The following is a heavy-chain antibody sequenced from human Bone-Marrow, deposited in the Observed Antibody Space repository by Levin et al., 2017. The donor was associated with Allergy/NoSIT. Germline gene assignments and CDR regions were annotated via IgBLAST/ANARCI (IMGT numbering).Heavy chain of an antibody. CDR1: GFTFSSYS. D-gene: IGHD6-19*01. V-gene: IGHV3-21*01. CDR3: ASRVGFGYSSGWYYFDY. Sequence: GESLKISCAASGFTFSSYSMNWVRQAPGKGLEWVSSISSSSSYIYYADSVKGRFTISRDNAKNSLYLQMNSLRAEDTAVYYCASRVGFGYSSGWYYFDYWGQGTLVTVSS. J-gene: IGHJ4*02. CDR2: ISSSSSYI.